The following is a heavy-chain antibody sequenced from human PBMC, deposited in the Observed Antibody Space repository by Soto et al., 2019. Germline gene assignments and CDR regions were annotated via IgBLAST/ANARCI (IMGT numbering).Heavy chain of an antibody. Sequence: GGSLRLSCAASGFTFSSYGMHWVRQAPGKGLEWVAVISYDGSIKYYADSVKGRFTISRDNSKNTLYLQMNSLRAEDTAVYYCAKSWVRIAAAAGDYYYYGMDVWGQGTTVTVSS. V-gene: IGHV3-30*18. CDR1: GFTFSSYG. J-gene: IGHJ6*02. D-gene: IGHD6-13*01. CDR2: ISYDGSIK. CDR3: AKSWVRIAAAAGDYYYYGMDV.